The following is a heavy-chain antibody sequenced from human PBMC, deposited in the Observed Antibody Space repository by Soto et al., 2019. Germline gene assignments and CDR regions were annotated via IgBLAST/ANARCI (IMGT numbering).Heavy chain of an antibody. D-gene: IGHD3-16*01. CDR2: IWNDGKQK. Sequence: QVQLVESGGGVVQPGRSLTLSCAASGFTFSDYGMHWVRQAPGKGLEWVAVIWNDGKQKDYADSVKGRFTISRDISKNTLYLQMSSLRAEDTAVYYCARRLPSSYTGGCDYWGQGTLVTVSS. CDR1: GFTFSDYG. CDR3: ARRLPSSYTGGCDY. V-gene: IGHV3-33*03. J-gene: IGHJ4*02.